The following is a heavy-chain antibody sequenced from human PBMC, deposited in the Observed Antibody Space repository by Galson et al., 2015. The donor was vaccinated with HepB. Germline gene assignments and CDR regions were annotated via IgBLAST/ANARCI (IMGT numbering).Heavy chain of an antibody. J-gene: IGHJ5*02. CDR1: GFSLSTSGVG. D-gene: IGHD5-18*01. CDR2: IYWDDDK. V-gene: IGHV2-5*02. Sequence: PALVKPTQTLTLTCTFSGFSLSTSGVGVGWIRQPPGKALEWLALIYWDDDKRYSPSLKSRLTITKDTSKNQVVLTMTNMDPVDTATYYCAHSRYSYGYRWFDPWGQGTLVTVSS. CDR3: AHSRYSYGYRWFDP.